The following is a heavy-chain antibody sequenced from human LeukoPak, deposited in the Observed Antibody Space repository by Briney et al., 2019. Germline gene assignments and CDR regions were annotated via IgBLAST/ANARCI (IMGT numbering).Heavy chain of an antibody. CDR3: AWWLRGVISAFDI. Sequence: GASVKVSCKASGYTFSNYGISWVRQAPGQGLEWMGWISSYNDNTNDAQKLQGRVTMTTDTSTSTAYMELRILRSDGTAVYYGAWWLRGVISAFDIWGQGTMVTVSS. CDR2: ISSYNDNT. J-gene: IGHJ3*02. D-gene: IGHD3-10*01. V-gene: IGHV1-18*01. CDR1: GYTFSNYG.